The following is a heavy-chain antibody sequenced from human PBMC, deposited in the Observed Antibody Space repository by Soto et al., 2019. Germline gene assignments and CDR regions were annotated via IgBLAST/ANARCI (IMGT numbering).Heavy chain of an antibody. J-gene: IGHJ4*02. D-gene: IGHD2-15*01. CDR3: ATPVAATGGLGY. CDR2: ISYSGST. Sequence: SETLSLTCTVSGDSISTTNYYWGWIRQPPGKGLEWLGAISYSGSTYYNPSLKSRVTISVDASKNRFSLRLSSVTAADTAVYYCATPVAATGGLGYWGQGTLVTVSS. CDR1: GDSISTTNYY. V-gene: IGHV4-39*01.